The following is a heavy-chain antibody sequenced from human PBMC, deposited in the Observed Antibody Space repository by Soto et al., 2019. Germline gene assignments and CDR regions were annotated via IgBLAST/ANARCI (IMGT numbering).Heavy chain of an antibody. CDR2: IIPIFGTA. J-gene: IGHJ4*02. CDR1: GGTFSSYA. CDR3: ARGGSYYYASSGSLPPFDY. V-gene: IGHV1-69*01. Sequence: QVQLVQSGAEVKKPGSSVKVSCKASGGTFSSYAISWVRQAPGQGLEWMGGIIPIFGTANYAQNFQGRVTITADESTSTAYMELSSLGSEDTAVYYCARGGSYYYASSGSLPPFDYWGQGTLVTVSS. D-gene: IGHD3-22*01.